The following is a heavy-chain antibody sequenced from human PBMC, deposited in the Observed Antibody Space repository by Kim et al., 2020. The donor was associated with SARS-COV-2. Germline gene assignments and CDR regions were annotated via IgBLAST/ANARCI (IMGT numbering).Heavy chain of an antibody. J-gene: IGHJ4*02. V-gene: IGHV1-46*01. Sequence: GGSTSYAQKFQGRVTMTRDTSTSTVYMELSSLRSEDTAVYYCARDPGRDYWGQGTLVTVSS. CDR3: ARDPGRDY. CDR2: GGST.